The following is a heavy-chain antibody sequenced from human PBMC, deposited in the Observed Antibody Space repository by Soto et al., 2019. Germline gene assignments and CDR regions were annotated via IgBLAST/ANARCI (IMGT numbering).Heavy chain of an antibody. V-gene: IGHV4-59*08. CDR3: ASLRRYNWNYGARFFDY. D-gene: IGHD1-7*01. CDR2: IYYSGST. J-gene: IGHJ4*02. CDR1: GGSISSYY. Sequence: NPSETLSLTCTVSGGSISSYYWSWIRQPPGKGLEWIGYIYYSGSTNYNPSLKSRVTISVDTSKNQFSLKLSSVTAADTAVYYCASLRRYNWNYGARFFDYWGQGTLVTVSS.